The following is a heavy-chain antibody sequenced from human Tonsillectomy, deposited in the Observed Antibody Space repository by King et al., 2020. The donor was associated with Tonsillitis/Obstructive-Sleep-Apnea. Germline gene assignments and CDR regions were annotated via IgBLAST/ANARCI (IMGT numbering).Heavy chain of an antibody. J-gene: IGHJ6*02. CDR1: GFNVSDHY. V-gene: IGHV3-11*06. CDR3: AREIGGSRSHYHFDALDV. CDR2: LTPTGPYT. Sequence: VQLVESGGGLVKPGGSLRLSCLASGFNVSDHYMTWIRQAPGKGPEWISYLTPTGPYTNYAGSVKGRFTISRDNAKNSLFLQMKSLRVEDTATYYCAREIGGSRSHYHFDALDVWGQGTTVTVSS. D-gene: IGHD1-26*01.